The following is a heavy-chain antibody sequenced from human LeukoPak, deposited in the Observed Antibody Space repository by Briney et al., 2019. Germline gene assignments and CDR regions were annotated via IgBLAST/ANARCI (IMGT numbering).Heavy chain of an antibody. CDR3: ARHADSSGYSPFDY. V-gene: IGHV4-39*01. D-gene: IGHD3-22*01. CDR2: IYYSGST. Sequence: SETLSLTCTVSGGSISSSSYYWGWIRQPPGKGLEWIGSIYYSGSTYYNPSLKSRVTISVDTSKNQFYLKLSSVAAADTAVYYCARHADSSGYSPFDYWGQGTLVTVSS. CDR1: GGSISSSSYY. J-gene: IGHJ4*02.